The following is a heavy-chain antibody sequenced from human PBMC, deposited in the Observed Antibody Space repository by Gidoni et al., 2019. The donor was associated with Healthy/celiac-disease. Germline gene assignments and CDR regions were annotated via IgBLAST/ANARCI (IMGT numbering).Heavy chain of an antibody. CDR1: GGSISSYY. V-gene: IGHV4-59*01. D-gene: IGHD3-10*01. Sequence: QVQLQASGSGLVQPSETLSLTCTVPGGSISSYYWSWIRQPPGKGLEWIGYIYYSGSTNYNPSLKSRVTISVDTSKNQFSLKLSSVTAADTAVYYCAREKYYYGSGKAFDIWGQGTMVTVSS. CDR2: IYYSGST. J-gene: IGHJ3*02. CDR3: AREKYYYGSGKAFDI.